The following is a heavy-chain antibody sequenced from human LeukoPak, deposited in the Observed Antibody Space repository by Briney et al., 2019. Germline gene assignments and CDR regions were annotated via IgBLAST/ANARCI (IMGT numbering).Heavy chain of an antibody. CDR2: VHLDGRT. CDR3: AREGGPYRPLDY. V-gene: IGHV4-59*12. Sequence: SETLSLTCTVSGGSISSYYWSWIRQPPGKGLEWIGEVHLDGRTNYNPSLQSRLTMSVDFSENHISLKLTSVTAADTAVYYCAREGGPYRPLDYSGQGTLVTVSS. J-gene: IGHJ4*02. CDR1: GGSISSYY.